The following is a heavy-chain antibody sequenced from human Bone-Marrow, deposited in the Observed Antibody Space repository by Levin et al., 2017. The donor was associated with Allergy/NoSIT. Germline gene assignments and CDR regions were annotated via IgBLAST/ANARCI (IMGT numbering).Heavy chain of an antibody. D-gene: IGHD3-10*01. Sequence: SCAASGFTFSSYSMNWVRQAPGKGLEWVSSISSSSRYIYYADSVKGRFTISRDNPKNSLYLQLNSLRAEDTAVYYCARDVLLTFGDLYHAFDMWGQGTMVTVSS. V-gene: IGHV3-21*06. J-gene: IGHJ3*02. CDR3: ARDVLLTFGDLYHAFDM. CDR2: ISSSSRYI. CDR1: GFTFSSYS.